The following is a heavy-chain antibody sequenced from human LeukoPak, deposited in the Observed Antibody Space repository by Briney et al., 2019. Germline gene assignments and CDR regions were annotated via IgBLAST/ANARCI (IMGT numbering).Heavy chain of an antibody. J-gene: IGHJ4*02. CDR1: GGSFSGYY. CDR2: INHSGST. D-gene: IGHD3-22*01. CDR3: ARETYYYDSSGYYYGTFFEY. Sequence: PSETLSLTCAVYGGSFSGYYWSWIRQPPGKGLEWIGEINHSGSTNYNPSLKSRVTISVDTSKNQFSLKLSSVTAADTAVYYCARETYYYDSSGYYYGTFFEYWGQGTLVTVSS. V-gene: IGHV4-34*01.